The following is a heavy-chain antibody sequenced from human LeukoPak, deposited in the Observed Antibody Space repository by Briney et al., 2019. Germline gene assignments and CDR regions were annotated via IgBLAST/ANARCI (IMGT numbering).Heavy chain of an antibody. Sequence: GASVKVSCKASGYTFTSYGISWVRQAPGQGLEWMGWISAYNGNTNYAQKLQGRVTMTTDTSTSTAYMELRSLRSDDTAVYYCARDGRAASSSWYCYWGQGTLVTVSS. J-gene: IGHJ4*02. CDR3: ARDGRAASSSWYCY. V-gene: IGHV1-18*01. CDR1: GYTFTSYG. CDR2: ISAYNGNT. D-gene: IGHD6-13*01.